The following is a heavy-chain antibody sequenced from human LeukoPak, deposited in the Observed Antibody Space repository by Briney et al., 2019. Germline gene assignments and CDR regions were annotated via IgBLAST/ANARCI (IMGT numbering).Heavy chain of an antibody. CDR1: GFTFSSYA. CDR2: ISGSGGST. V-gene: IGHV3-23*01. CDR3: AKVSGYNWKSNLDY. J-gene: IGHJ4*02. D-gene: IGHD1-20*01. Sequence: GGSLRLSCVASGFTFSSYAMSWVRQAPGKGLEWVSTISGSGGSTYYADSVKGRFTISRDNSKNTLYLQMNSLRAEDTAVYYCAKVSGYNWKSNLDYWGQGTLVTVSS.